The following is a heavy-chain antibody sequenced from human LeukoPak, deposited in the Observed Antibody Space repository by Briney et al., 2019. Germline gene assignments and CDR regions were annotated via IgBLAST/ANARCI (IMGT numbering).Heavy chain of an antibody. J-gene: IGHJ5*02. CDR1: GGSFSGHY. CDR3: ARHRLVKQQLVPRQNNWFDP. D-gene: IGHD6-13*01. V-gene: IGHV4-34*01. Sequence: PSETLSLTCAVYGGSFSGHYWSWIRQPPGKGLEWIGEINHSGCTNYNPSLKSRVTISVDTSKNQFSLKLSSVTAADTAVYYCARHRLVKQQLVPRQNNWFDPWGQGTLVTVSS. CDR2: INHSGCT.